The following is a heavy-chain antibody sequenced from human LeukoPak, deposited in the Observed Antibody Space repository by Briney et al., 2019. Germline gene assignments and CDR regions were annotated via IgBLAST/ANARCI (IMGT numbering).Heavy chain of an antibody. CDR3: LVANIAVAVFHY. D-gene: IGHD6-19*01. Sequence: SETLSLTCTVCGGSISSSSYYWGWIRQPPGKGLEWIGSIYYSGSTYYNPSLKSRVTISVDTSKNQFSLKLSSVTAADTAVYYCLVANIAVAVFHYWGPGTLVTVSS. CDR1: GGSISSSSYY. V-gene: IGHV4-39*01. J-gene: IGHJ4*02. CDR2: IYYSGST.